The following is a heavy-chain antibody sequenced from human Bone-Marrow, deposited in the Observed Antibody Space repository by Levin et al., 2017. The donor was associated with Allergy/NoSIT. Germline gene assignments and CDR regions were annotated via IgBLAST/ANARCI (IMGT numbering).Heavy chain of an antibody. CDR2: ISNSGSAT. V-gene: IGHV3-11*01. D-gene: IGHD4-17*01. Sequence: GGSLRLSCTASGFTFSDYYMSWIRQTPGKGLEWLSYISNSGSATHYADSVKGRFTVSRDNARNSVFLQMSSLTAEDPATYFCARANYGPDYWGRGTRVTVSS. CDR1: GFTFSDYY. CDR3: ARANYGPDY. J-gene: IGHJ4*02.